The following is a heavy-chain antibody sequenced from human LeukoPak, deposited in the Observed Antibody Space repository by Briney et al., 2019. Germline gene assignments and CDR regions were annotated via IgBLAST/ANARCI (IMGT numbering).Heavy chain of an antibody. J-gene: IGHJ4*02. V-gene: IGHV3-30*02. CDR3: AKTMSPYYYDSSGF. Sequence: AGGSLRLSCAASGFTFSSYGMHWVRQAPGKGLEWVAFIRYDGSNKYYADSVKGRFTISRDNPKNTLYLQMNSLRTEDTAVYYCAKTMSPYYYDSSGFWGQGTLVTVSS. D-gene: IGHD3-22*01. CDR2: IRYDGSNK. CDR1: GFTFSSYG.